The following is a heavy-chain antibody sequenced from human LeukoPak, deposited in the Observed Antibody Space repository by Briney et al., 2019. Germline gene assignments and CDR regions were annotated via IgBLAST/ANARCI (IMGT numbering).Heavy chain of an antibody. CDR3: AKPGNYYDSSGYYLSLVYFEY. J-gene: IGHJ4*02. D-gene: IGHD3-22*01. Sequence: GGSLRLSCAASGFTFSSYGMPWVRQAPGKGLEWVAVISYDGSNKYYADSVKGRFTISRDNSKNTLYLQMNSLRAEDTAVYYCAKPGNYYDSSGYYLSLVYFEYWGQGTLVTVSS. V-gene: IGHV3-30*18. CDR2: ISYDGSNK. CDR1: GFTFSSYG.